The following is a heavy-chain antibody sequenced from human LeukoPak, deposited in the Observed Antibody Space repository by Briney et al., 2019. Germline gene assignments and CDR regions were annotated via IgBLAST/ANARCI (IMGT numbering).Heavy chain of an antibody. V-gene: IGHV4-39*02. J-gene: IGHJ3*02. Sequence: PSETLSLTCTVSGGSISSSSYYWGWIRQPPGKGLEWIGSIYYSGSTYYNPSLKSRVTISVDTSKNQFSLKLSSVTAADTAVYYCARDRVEMASDAFDIWGQGTMVTVSS. CDR1: GGSISSSSYY. CDR2: IYYSGST. CDR3: ARDRVEMASDAFDI. D-gene: IGHD5-24*01.